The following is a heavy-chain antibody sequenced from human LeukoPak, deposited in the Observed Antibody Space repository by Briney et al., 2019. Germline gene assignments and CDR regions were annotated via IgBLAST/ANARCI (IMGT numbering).Heavy chain of an antibody. D-gene: IGHD5-24*01. J-gene: IGHJ6*03. CDR3: ASEMATKYYYYYMDV. CDR1: GFTFSSYS. CDR2: ISSSSSYI. Sequence: GGSLRLSCAASGFTFSSYSMNWVRQAPGKGLEWVSSISSSSSYIYYAGSVKGRFTISRDNAKNSLYLQMNSLRAEDTAVYYCASEMATKYYYYYMDVWGKGTTVTVSS. V-gene: IGHV3-21*01.